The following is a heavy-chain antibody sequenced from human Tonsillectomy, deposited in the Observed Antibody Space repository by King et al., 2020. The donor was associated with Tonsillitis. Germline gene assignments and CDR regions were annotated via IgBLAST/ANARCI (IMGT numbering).Heavy chain of an antibody. V-gene: IGHV4-61*02. CDR2: INNSGST. Sequence: QLQESGPGLVKPSQTMSLTCTVSGDSINSDIYYWTWIRQPAGKGLEWIGRINNSGSTSSNPFLKSRVTMSMDTSKNQFSLKLSSVTAADTAVYYCAREDYGDYPYWGQGTLVTVSS. CDR3: AREDYGDYPY. D-gene: IGHD4-17*01. CDR1: GDSINSDIYY. J-gene: IGHJ4*02.